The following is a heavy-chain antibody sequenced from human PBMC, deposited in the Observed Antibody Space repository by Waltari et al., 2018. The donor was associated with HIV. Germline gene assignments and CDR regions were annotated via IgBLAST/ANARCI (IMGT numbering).Heavy chain of an antibody. CDR1: GFTFSNHW. CDR3: ARAPYDSGNEYYFDH. J-gene: IGHJ4*02. CDR2: IKRDGSEK. Sequence: EVQLVESGGGLVQPGGSLRRSCAASGFTFSNHWMSWVRQGPGKGLEWVANIKRDGSEKYYVDSVKGRFTISRDTAKNSLSLQMNSLRAEDTAVYYCARAPYDSGNEYYFDHWGLGTLVTVSS. D-gene: IGHD3-10*01. V-gene: IGHV3-7*03.